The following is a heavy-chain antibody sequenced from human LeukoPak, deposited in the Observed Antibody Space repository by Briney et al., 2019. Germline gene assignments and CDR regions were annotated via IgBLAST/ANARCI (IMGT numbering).Heavy chain of an antibody. CDR3: ARYFLEWLNFDY. D-gene: IGHD3-3*01. V-gene: IGHV3-11*04. CDR2: ISSSGSTV. Sequence: GGSLRLSCAASGFTFSDYYMSWIRQAPGKGLEWVSYISSSGSTVYYADSVKGRFTISRDNAKNSLYLQMNSLRAEDTAVYYCARYFLEWLNFDYWGQGTLVTVSS. CDR1: GFTFSDYY. J-gene: IGHJ4*02.